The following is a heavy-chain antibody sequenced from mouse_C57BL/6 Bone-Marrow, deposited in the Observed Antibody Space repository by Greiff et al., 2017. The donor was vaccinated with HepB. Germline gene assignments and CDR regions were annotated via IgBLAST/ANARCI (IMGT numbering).Heavy chain of an antibody. D-gene: IGHD1-1*01. J-gene: IGHJ2*01. CDR1: GYTFTSYW. CDR3: AKNPWSYGSSY. V-gene: IGHV1-64*01. CDR2: IHPNSGST. Sequence: QVQLKQPGAELVKPGASVKLSCKASGYTFTSYWMHWVKQRPGQGLEWIGMIHPNSGSTNYNEKFKSKATLTVDKSSSTAYMQLSSLTSEDSAVYYCAKNPWSYGSSYWGQGTTLTVSS.